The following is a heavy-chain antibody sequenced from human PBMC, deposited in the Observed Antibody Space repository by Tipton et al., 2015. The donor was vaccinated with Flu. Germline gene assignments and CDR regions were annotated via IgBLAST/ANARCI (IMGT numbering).Heavy chain of an antibody. V-gene: IGHV3-74*01. Sequence: SLRLSCAASGFTFSSYWMHWVRQAPGKGLVWVSRINGDGSSTSYADSVKGRFTISRDNAKNTLYLQMNSLRAEDTAVYYCARDIDTLWFGEWTFDYWGQGTLVTVSS. CDR2: INGDGSST. D-gene: IGHD3-10*01. CDR1: GFTFSSYW. CDR3: ARDIDTLWFGEWTFDY. J-gene: IGHJ4*02.